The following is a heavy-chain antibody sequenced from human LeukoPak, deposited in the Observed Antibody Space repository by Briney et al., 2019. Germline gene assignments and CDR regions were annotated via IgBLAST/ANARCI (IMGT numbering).Heavy chain of an antibody. Sequence: GGSLRLSCAASGFTFSSYAMSWVRQAPGKGLEWVSAISGSGGSTYYADSVKGRFTISRDNSKNTLYLQMNSLRAEDTAVYYWWKNFPCGYQTHFHQLDLWGKGTTVTVSS. CDR1: GFTFSSYA. CDR3: WKNFPCGYQTHFHQLDL. V-gene: IGHV3-23*01. CDR2: ISGSGGST. J-gene: IGHJ6*04. D-gene: IGHD5-12*01.